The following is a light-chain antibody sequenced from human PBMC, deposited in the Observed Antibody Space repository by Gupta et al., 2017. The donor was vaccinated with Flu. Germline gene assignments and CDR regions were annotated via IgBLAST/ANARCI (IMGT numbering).Light chain of an antibody. J-gene: IGLJ3*02. CDR1: SSDIGGYDY. V-gene: IGLV2-11*01. Sequence: QSALTQPRSVSGSPGQSFTISCTGRSSDIGGYDYVSWYQQNPGKAPKLMIYEVTKRPSGVPDRFSGSKSGSTASLTISGLQADDEADYYCCSYAGSSTFWVFGGGTKLTVL. CDR2: EVT. CDR3: CSYAGSSTFWV.